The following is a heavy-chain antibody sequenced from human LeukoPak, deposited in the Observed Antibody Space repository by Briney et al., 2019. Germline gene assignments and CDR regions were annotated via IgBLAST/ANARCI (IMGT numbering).Heavy chain of an antibody. CDR3: ARDRPGISVAGALDY. J-gene: IGHJ4*02. CDR1: GFTFINHV. D-gene: IGHD6-19*01. V-gene: IGHV3-30*03. CDR2: ISYDGSNK. Sequence: PGGSLRLSCAASGFTFINHVMHWVRQAPGKGLEWVAVISYDGSNKYYTDSVKGRFTISRDNSKNTLYLQMNSLRAEDTAVYYCARDRPGISVAGALDYWGQGTLVTVSS.